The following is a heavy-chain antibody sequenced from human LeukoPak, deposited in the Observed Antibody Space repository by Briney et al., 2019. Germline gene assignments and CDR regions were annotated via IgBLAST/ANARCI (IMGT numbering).Heavy chain of an antibody. CDR1: GGSVSSGSYY. D-gene: IGHD6-19*01. V-gene: IGHV4-61*01. J-gene: IGHJ4*02. CDR2: IYYSGST. CDR3: ARSVGSGSKTSFDY. Sequence: DPSETLSLTCTVSGGSVSSGSYYWSWIRQPPGKGLEWIGYIYYSGSTNYNPSLKSRVTISVDTSKNQFSLKLSSVTAADTAVYYCARSVGSGSKTSFDYWGQVTLVTVSS.